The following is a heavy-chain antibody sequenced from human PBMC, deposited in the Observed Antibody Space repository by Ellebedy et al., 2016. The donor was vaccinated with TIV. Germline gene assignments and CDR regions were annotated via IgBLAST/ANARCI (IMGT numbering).Heavy chain of an antibody. CDR2: IKQDGSEK. Sequence: GGSLRLXXAASGFTFSSYWMSWVRQAPGKGLEWVANIKQDGSEKYYVDSVKGRFTIPRDNAKNSLYLQMNSLRAEDTAVYYCARRSYYDSSGIEYYFDYWGQGTLVTVSS. CDR1: GFTFSSYW. D-gene: IGHD3-22*01. V-gene: IGHV3-7*03. CDR3: ARRSYYDSSGIEYYFDY. J-gene: IGHJ4*02.